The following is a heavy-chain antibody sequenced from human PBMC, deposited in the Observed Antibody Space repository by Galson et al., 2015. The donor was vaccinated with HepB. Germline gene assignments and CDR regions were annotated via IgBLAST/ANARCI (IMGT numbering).Heavy chain of an antibody. J-gene: IGHJ4*02. CDR1: GFTFHNYW. CDR2: MKQDGGEK. V-gene: IGHV3-7*01. CDR3: YDGHYSGR. Sequence: SLRLSCAASGFTFHNYWMNWVRHTPGKGLEWVASMKQDGGEKHYLDAVRGRFTISGDAATNSLLLQMNSLRAEDTAVYHCYDGHYSGRGGRGTQVTASS. D-gene: IGHD4-17*01.